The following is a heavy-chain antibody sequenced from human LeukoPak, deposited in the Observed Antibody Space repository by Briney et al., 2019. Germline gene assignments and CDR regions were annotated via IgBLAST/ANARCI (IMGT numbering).Heavy chain of an antibody. CDR2: INSNSGGT. V-gene: IGHV1-2*02. J-gene: IGHJ6*03. CDR1: GYTFTGYY. D-gene: IGHD3-3*01. Sequence: ASVKDSCKASGYTFTGYYMHWVGQAPGQGLEWMGWINSNSGGTNYAQKFQGRVTMTRDTSISTAYMELSRLRSDDTAVYYCARDLYDFWSDYYYYYMDVWGKGTTVTVSS. CDR3: ARDLYDFWSDYYYYYMDV.